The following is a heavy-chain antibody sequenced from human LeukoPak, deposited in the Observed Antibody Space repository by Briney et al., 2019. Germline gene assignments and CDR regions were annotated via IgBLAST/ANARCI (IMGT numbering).Heavy chain of an antibody. D-gene: IGHD2-8*01. J-gene: IGHJ4*02. CDR3: TKDLEDIVLMVYAPVSYFDY. CDR1: GFTFSSYG. V-gene: IGHV3-30*02. Sequence: PGGSLRLSCAASGFTFSSYGMHWVRQAPGKGLEWVAFIRYDGSNKYYADSVKGRFTISRDNSKNTLYLQMNSLRAEDTAVYYCTKDLEDIVLMVYAPVSYFDYWGQGTLVTVSS. CDR2: IRYDGSNK.